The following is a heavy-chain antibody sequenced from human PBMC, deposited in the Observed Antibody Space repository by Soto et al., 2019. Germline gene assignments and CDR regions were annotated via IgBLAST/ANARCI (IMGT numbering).Heavy chain of an antibody. CDR1: GFTLTRNA. D-gene: IGHD2-8*01. CDR2: VSNGGDYI. CDR3: AKDNGPRGTNNWYFDL. J-gene: IGHJ2*01. Sequence: EVQLLESGGDLVQPGGSLRLSCAASGFTLTRNAMVWVRQTPGKGLEWVSGVSNGGDYIFYADSVKGRFTISRDHSKNTLHLQMNSLSADDTALYYCAKDNGPRGTNNWYFDLWGRGTRVTVSS. V-gene: IGHV3-23*01.